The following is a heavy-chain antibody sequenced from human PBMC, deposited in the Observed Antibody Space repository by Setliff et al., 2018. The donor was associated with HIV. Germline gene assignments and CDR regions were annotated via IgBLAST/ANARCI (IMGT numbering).Heavy chain of an antibody. V-gene: IGHV4-61*02. D-gene: IGHD6-19*01. CDR1: GGSISSVNYY. CDR2: IYASGSP. CDR3: ARAPRYYRGWYIPEYFDN. Sequence: SETPSLTCNVSGGSISSVNYYWNWIRQPAGKGLEWIGRIYASGSPTYNSSLESRVTISVDTSKNHFSLRLNSVTAADTAVYFCARAPRYYRGWYIPEYFDNWGEGTLVTVSS. J-gene: IGHJ4*02.